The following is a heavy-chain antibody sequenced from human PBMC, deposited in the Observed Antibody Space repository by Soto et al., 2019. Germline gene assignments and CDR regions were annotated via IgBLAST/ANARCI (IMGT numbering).Heavy chain of an antibody. CDR3: AREWELLRNYYYGMDV. V-gene: IGHV1-18*01. Sequence: GASVKVSCKASVYTFTSYGISWVRQAPGQGLEWMGWISAYNGNTNYAQKLQGRVTMTTDTSTSTAYMELRSLRSDDTAVYYCAREWELLRNYYYGMDVWGQGTTVTAP. CDR2: ISAYNGNT. D-gene: IGHD1-26*01. CDR1: VYTFTSYG. J-gene: IGHJ6*02.